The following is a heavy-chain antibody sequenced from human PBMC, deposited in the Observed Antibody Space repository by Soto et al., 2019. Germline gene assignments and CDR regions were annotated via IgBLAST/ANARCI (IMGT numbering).Heavy chain of an antibody. CDR3: AREQYYDFWSGSHNSFDP. D-gene: IGHD3-3*01. CDR2: ISSSSSTI. V-gene: IGHV3-48*01. Sequence: GGSLRLSCAASGFTFSSYSMNWVRQAPGKGLEWVSYISSSSSTIYYADSVKGRFTISRDNAKNSLYLQMNSLRAEDTAVYYCAREQYYDFWSGSHNSFDPWGQGTLVTAPQ. J-gene: IGHJ5*02. CDR1: GFTFSSYS.